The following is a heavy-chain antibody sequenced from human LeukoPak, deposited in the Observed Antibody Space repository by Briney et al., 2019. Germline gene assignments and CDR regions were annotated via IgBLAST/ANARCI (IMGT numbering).Heavy chain of an antibody. J-gene: IGHJ5*02. Sequence: SETLSLTCTVSGGSISSYYWSWIRQPAGKGLEWIGRIYTSGSTDYNPSLKSRVTMSVDTSKNQFSLKLSSVTAADTAVYYCARESEDCSGGSCYPTGFDPWGQGTLVTVSS. CDR2: IYTSGST. CDR3: ARESEDCSGGSCYPTGFDP. CDR1: GGSISSYY. D-gene: IGHD2-15*01. V-gene: IGHV4-4*07.